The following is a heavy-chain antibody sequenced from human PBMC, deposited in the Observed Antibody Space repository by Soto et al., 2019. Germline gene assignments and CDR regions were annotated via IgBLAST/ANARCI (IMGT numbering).Heavy chain of an antibody. CDR3: AKDKTYYYGSGSYYNPNPFDY. J-gene: IGHJ4*02. V-gene: IGHV3-23*01. Sequence: GGSLRLSCAASGFTFSSYAMSWVRQAPGKGLEWVSAISGSGGSTYYADSVKGRFTISRDNSKNTLYLQMNSLRAEDTAVYYCAKDKTYYYGSGSYYNPNPFDYWGQGTLVTVSS. D-gene: IGHD3-10*01. CDR2: ISGSGGST. CDR1: GFTFSSYA.